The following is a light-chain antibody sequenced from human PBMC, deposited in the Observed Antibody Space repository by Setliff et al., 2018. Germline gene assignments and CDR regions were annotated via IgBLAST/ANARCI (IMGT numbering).Light chain of an antibody. CDR2: EVT. CDR1: TSDLGSYNL. Sequence: QSALTQPASVSGSPGQSITISCTGATSDLGSYNLVSWYQQHPGEAPKLILYEVTQRPSGVSIRFSGSKSGSTASLTISGLQAEDEADYYCSSYAGSNNDVFGTGTKGTVL. V-gene: IGLV2-23*02. J-gene: IGLJ1*01. CDR3: SSYAGSNNDV.